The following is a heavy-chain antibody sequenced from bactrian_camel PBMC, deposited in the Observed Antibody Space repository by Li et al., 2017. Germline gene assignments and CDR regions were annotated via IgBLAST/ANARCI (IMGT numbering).Heavy chain of an antibody. CDR2: VDIDSNT. Sequence: QLVESGGGSVQVGGSLRLSCVASGDTISRYCMGWFRQIPDKEREWVAAVDIDSNTGVADSVRDRFAVSRHGNDLYLQMTSLQPDNTAMYYCAAGRKWEGSHCVPDNWGQGTQVTVS. V-gene: IGHV3S55*01. CDR1: GDTISRYC. J-gene: IGHJ4*01. D-gene: IGHD3*01. CDR3: AAGRKWEGSHCVPDN.